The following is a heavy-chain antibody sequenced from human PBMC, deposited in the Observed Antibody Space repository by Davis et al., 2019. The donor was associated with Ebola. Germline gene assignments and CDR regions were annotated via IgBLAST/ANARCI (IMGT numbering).Heavy chain of an antibody. CDR3: VGGEGDY. Sequence: GESLTISCVVSGLTFSGYGMHWVRQAPGKGLEWVAIIWYDGSKAYYVDSVEGRFTISRDNSKNTLYLQMNSLRVEDTAVYYCVGGEGDYWGQGTQVIVSS. CDR2: IWYDGSKA. V-gene: IGHV3-33*01. J-gene: IGHJ4*02. D-gene: IGHD3-10*01. CDR1: GLTFSGYG.